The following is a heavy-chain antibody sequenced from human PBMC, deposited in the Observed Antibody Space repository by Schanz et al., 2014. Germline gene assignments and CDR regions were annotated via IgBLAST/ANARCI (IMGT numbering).Heavy chain of an antibody. Sequence: VQLVESGGGLVQPGGSLRLSCAASGFTFSDYYMSWIRQAPGKGLEWVGRITNKPNNYNTEYAASVKGRFTISRDDSRNSLYLQMSSLKTEDTAVYYCVRLDVHDYWGQGTLVTVSA. CDR3: VRLDVHDY. CDR2: ITNKPNNYNT. D-gene: IGHD3-16*01. V-gene: IGHV3-72*01. CDR1: GFTFSDYY. J-gene: IGHJ4*02.